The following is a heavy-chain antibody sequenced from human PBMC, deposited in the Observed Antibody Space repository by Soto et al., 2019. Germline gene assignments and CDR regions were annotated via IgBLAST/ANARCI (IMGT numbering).Heavy chain of an antibody. CDR2: ITSNGART. Sequence: EVQLVESGGGLVQPGGSLRLSCVASGFIFSNYDMSWVRQAPGKGLEYVSSITSNGARTYYGNSVKGRFTISRDNSKNTLYLQMGSLRAEDMAVYYCARIRQTNGDYDYWGQGTLVTVSS. J-gene: IGHJ4*02. V-gene: IGHV3-64*01. CDR1: GFIFSNYD. CDR3: ARIRQTNGDYDY. D-gene: IGHD4-17*01.